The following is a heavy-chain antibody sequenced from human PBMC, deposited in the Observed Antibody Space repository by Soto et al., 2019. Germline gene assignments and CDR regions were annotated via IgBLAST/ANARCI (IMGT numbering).Heavy chain of an antibody. Sequence: EVQLVESGGVLVQPGGSLRLSCAASGFTFSTYNMHWFRQAPGKGLEWISYISSSSSTIYYANSVKGRFTISRDNARNSLYLQMNSRRAEDTAVYYCARADSGGSGSVGYWGQGTLVTVSS. J-gene: IGHJ4*02. CDR3: ARADSGGSGSVGY. CDR1: GFTFSTYN. D-gene: IGHD1-26*01. V-gene: IGHV3-48*01. CDR2: ISSSSSTI.